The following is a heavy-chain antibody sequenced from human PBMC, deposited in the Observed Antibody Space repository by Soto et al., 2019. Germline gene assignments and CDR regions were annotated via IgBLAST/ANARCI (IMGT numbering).Heavy chain of an antibody. CDR2: INPSGGST. CDR1: GYTFSAFY. Sequence: ASVKVSCKASGYTFSAFYIHWFRQASGEGLEWMGIINPSGGSTSYAQKFQGRVTMTRDTSTSTVYMELSSLRSEDTAVYYCARVMRGGPIDAFDIWGQGTMVTVSS. CDR3: ARVMRGGPIDAFDI. D-gene: IGHD3-16*01. J-gene: IGHJ3*02. V-gene: IGHV1-46*03.